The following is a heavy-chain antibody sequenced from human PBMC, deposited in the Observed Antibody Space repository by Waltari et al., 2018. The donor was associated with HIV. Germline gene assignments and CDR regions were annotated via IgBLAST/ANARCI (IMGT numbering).Heavy chain of an antibody. J-gene: IGHJ4*02. Sequence: EVQLVESGGGLVQPGGSLRLSCAASGFTFSTYWMNWVRQVPGKGLVLVARIKSDGSSTSYADSVKGRFTVSRDNAKNTLYLQMNSLRPEDSAVYYCATPIMIAFGGDDFWGQGTLVTVSS. CDR2: IKSDGSST. CDR3: ATPIMIAFGGDDF. D-gene: IGHD3-16*01. CDR1: GFTFSTYW. V-gene: IGHV3-74*01.